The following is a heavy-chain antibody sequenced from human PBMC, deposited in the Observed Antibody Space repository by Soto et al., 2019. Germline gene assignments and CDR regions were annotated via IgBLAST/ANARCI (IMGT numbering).Heavy chain of an antibody. J-gene: IGHJ3*02. CDR2: INPNSKNI. Sequence: EASVKVSCKASGYTFTNYDVHWVRQATGQGLEWMGWINPNSKNIGYAEKFQGRLTMTRDTSISTDYMELSSLRSEGTAMYYCARGAGSSRDGFDIWGQGTMVTVSS. CDR1: GYTFTNYD. D-gene: IGHD1-26*01. CDR3: ARGAGSSRDGFDI. V-gene: IGHV1-8*01.